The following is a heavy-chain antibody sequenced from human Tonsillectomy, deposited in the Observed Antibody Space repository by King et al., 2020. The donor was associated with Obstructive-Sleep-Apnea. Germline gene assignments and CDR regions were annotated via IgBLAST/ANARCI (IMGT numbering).Heavy chain of an antibody. J-gene: IGHJ4*02. Sequence: VQLVESGGVVVQPGGSLRLSCAASGFTFDDYGMHWVRQAPGKGREWVSLITWNGGSTHDADSVEGRFTISRDNSKNSLYLQMNSLRPEDSALYYCAKDENGDYGAIGYWGQGTLVTVAS. CDR1: GFTFDDYG. CDR2: ITWNGGST. D-gene: IGHD4-17*01. CDR3: AKDENGDYGAIGY. V-gene: IGHV3-43D*03.